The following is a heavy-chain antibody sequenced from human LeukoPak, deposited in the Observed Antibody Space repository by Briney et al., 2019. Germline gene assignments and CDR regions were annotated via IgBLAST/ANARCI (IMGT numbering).Heavy chain of an antibody. CDR1: GGTFSSYA. CDR2: IIPILGIA. J-gene: IGHJ3*02. Sequence: ASVKVSCKASGGTFSSYAISWVRQAPGQGLEWMGRIIPILGIANYAQKFQGRVTITADKSASTAYMELSSLRSEDTAVYYCASFFGDGAFDIWGQGTMVTVSS. CDR3: ASFFGDGAFDI. D-gene: IGHD3-10*01. V-gene: IGHV1-69*04.